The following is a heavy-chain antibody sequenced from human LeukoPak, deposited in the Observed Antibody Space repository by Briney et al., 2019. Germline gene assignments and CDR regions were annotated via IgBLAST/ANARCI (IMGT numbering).Heavy chain of an antibody. V-gene: IGHV1-2*02. D-gene: IGHD2-2*01. CDR2: INPNSGGT. CDR3: AREEDCSSTSCYRFDP. CDR1: GYTFTGYY. Sequence: GASVKVSCKASGYTFTGYYIHWVRQAPGQGLEWMGWINPNSGGTNYAQKFQGRVTMTRDTSISTAYMELSRLRSDDTAVYYCAREEDCSSTSCYRFDPWGQGTLVTVSS. J-gene: IGHJ5*02.